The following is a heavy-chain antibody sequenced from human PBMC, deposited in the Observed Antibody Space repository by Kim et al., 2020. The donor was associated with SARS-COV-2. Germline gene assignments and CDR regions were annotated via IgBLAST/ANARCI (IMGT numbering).Heavy chain of an antibody. D-gene: IGHD3-10*01. CDR2: IKQDGSDK. V-gene: IGHV3-7*05. CDR3: ARDEPSGWGMVRV. CDR1: GFTFSSYY. J-gene: IGHJ3*01. Sequence: GGSLRLSCVASGFTFSSYYMSWVRRAPGKGLVWVASIKQDGSDKYYVGSVKGRFTISRDNAKNSLSLQMNSLRAEDTAVYYCARDEPSGWGMVRVWGQGTMVALSS.